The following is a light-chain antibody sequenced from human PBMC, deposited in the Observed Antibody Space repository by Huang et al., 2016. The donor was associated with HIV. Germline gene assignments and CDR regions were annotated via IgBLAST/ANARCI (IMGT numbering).Light chain of an antibody. Sequence: EIVLTQSPATLSLSPGERATLSCRASESVSSYLAWYHQEPGQAPRLLIYDASNRATCIPARFSGSGSGTDFTLTISSLEPEDFAVYYCQQRSNWRLTFGGGTKVEIK. CDR2: DAS. CDR3: QQRSNWRLT. J-gene: IGKJ4*01. V-gene: IGKV3-11*01. CDR1: ESVSSY.